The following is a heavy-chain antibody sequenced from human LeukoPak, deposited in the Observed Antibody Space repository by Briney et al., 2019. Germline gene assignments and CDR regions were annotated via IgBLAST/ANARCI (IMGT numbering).Heavy chain of an antibody. CDR1: GXSISNYY. J-gene: IGHJ4*02. Sequence: SETLSLTWTVSGXSISNYYWNWIRQPPGKGLEWIGYIYDGGSTNYNPSLKSRVTISVDTSKNQFSLKVSSVTAADTGVYYCASATEMAKVFSFDYWGQGTLVTVSS. CDR3: ASATEMAKVFSFDY. CDR2: IYDGGST. D-gene: IGHD2-8*01. V-gene: IGHV4-59*08.